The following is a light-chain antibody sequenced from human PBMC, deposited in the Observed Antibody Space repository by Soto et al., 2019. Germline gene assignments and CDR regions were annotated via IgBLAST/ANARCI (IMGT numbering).Light chain of an antibody. CDR2: DAS. J-gene: IGKJ4*01. CDR1: QSVNSH. V-gene: IGKV3-11*01. CDR3: QQRSNWPPT. Sequence: EIVLTQSPATLSLSPGERATLSCRASQSVNSHLAWYQQKPGQAPRLLIYDASNRATGIPARFSGSGSGTDFTVTISSLEPEDFAVYYCQQRSNWPPTFGGGTKVEIK.